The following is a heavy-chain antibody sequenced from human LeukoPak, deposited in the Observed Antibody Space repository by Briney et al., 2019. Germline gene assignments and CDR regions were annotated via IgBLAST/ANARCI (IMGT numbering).Heavy chain of an antibody. CDR3: ARDHKYHYDSSGHPYYYYYMDV. J-gene: IGHJ6*03. Sequence: GGSLRLSCAASGFTVSSNYMSWVRQAPGKGLEWVSVIYSGGSTYYADSVKGRFTISRDNSKNTLYLQMNSLRAEDTAVYYCARDHKYHYDSSGHPYYYYYMDVWGKGTTVTVSS. D-gene: IGHD3-22*01. V-gene: IGHV3-66*02. CDR1: GFTVSSNY. CDR2: IYSGGST.